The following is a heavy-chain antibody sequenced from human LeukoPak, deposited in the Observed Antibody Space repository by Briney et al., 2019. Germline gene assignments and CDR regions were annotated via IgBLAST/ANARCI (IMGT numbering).Heavy chain of an antibody. V-gene: IGHV3-23*01. Sequence: GGSLRLSCAASGFTFSTYAMSWVRQAPGKGLEWVSAISGSGGRTYYADSVKGRFTISRDNFKNTLYLQMNSLRAEDTAVYYCARDRWELLSNSYHYCGLDVWGQGTTVTVSS. J-gene: IGHJ6*02. D-gene: IGHD2-15*01. CDR3: ARDRWELLSNSYHYCGLDV. CDR1: GFTFSTYA. CDR2: ISGSGGRT.